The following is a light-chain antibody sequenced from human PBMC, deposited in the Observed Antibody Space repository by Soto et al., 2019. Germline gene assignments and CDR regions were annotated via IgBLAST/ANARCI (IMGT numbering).Light chain of an antibody. J-gene: IGKJ1*01. CDR3: LHSYSTPRAT. Sequence: DIQMTQSPSSLSASVGDRVTITCRASQSISSYLNCYQQKPGKAPKLLIYAASSLQSGVPSRFSGSGSGTDFTLTISSLQPEDFAAYYWLHSYSTPRATFGQGTKLDIK. CDR2: AAS. CDR1: QSISSY. V-gene: IGKV1-39*01.